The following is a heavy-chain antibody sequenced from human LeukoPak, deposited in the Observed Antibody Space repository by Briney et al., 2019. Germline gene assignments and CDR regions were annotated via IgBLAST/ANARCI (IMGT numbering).Heavy chain of an antibody. J-gene: IGHJ5*02. D-gene: IGHD3-10*01. CDR2: IYTSEST. Sequence: SETLSLTCTVSGGSISSGSYYWSWIRQPAGKGLEWIGRIYTSESTNYNPSLKSRVTISVDTSKNQFSLKLSSVTAADTAVYYCARGMVRGVIADPWGQGTLVTVSS. CDR1: GGSISSGSYY. CDR3: ARGMVRGVIADP. V-gene: IGHV4-61*02.